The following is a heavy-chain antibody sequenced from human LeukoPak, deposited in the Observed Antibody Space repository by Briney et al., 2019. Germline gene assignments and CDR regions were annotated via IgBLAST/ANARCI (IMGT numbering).Heavy chain of an antibody. CDR2: MNPNSGNT. CDR3: ARAGSSWYFRFLARYYMDV. D-gene: IGHD6-13*01. J-gene: IGHJ6*03. CDR1: GYTFTSYD. Sequence: ASVKVSCKASGYTFTSYDINWVRQATGQGLEWMGWMNPNSGNTGYAQKFQGRVTMTRNTSISTAYMELSSLRSEDTAVYYCARAGSSWYFRFLARYYMDVWGKGTTVTVSS. V-gene: IGHV1-8*01.